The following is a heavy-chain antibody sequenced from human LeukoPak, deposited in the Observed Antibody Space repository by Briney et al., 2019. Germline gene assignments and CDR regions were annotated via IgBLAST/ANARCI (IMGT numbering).Heavy chain of an antibody. CDR3: ARAPTSEQQLQFDY. V-gene: IGHV3-21*01. CDR2: ISSSRYI. CDR1: GFTFSSYS. Sequence: GGSLRLSCAASGFTFSSYSMNWVRQAPGKGLEWVSSISSSRYIYYADSVKGRFTISRDNAENSLYLQMNSLRAEDTAVYYCARAPTSEQQLQFDYWGQGILVTVSS. J-gene: IGHJ4*02. D-gene: IGHD6-13*01.